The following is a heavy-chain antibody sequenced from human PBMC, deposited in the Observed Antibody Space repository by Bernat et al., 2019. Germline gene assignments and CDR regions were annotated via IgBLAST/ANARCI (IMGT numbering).Heavy chain of an antibody. D-gene: IGHD6-6*01. V-gene: IGHV3-48*03. CDR2: ISSSGSTI. CDR1: GFTFSSYE. CDR3: ARGFPSAGAFDI. Sequence: EVQLVESGGGLVQPGGSLRLSCAASGFTFSSYEMNWVRQAPGKGLEWVSYISSSGSTIYYADSVKGRFTISRDNAKNSLYLQMNSLRAEDTAVYYCARGFPSAGAFDIWGQGTMVTVSS. J-gene: IGHJ3*02.